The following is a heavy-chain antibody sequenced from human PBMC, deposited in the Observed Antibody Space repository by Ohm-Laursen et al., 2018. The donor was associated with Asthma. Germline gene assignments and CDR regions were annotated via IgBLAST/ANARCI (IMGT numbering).Heavy chain of an antibody. CDR1: EFTFSSYG. CDR3: ARIIAAAGTGFDY. J-gene: IGHJ4*02. V-gene: IGHV3-30*03. D-gene: IGHD6-13*01. CDR2: IAYDGSNK. Sequence: SLRLSCTASEFTFSSYGMHWVRQAPGKGLEWVAVIAYDGSNKFYADSVKGRFTISGDNSKNTLYLQMNSLRAEDTAVYYCARIIAAAGTGFDYWGQGTLVTVSS.